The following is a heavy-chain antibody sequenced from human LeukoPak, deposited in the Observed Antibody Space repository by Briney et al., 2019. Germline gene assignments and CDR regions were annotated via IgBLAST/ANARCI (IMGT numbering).Heavy chain of an antibody. Sequence: GASVKVSCKASGYTFTSYYLHWVRQAPGQGLEWMGIINPTGGSTSYAQNFQGRLTMTRDMSTSTVYMELSSLRSEDTAVYYCARDGNPIMGGRWFGAVDWFDPWGQGTLVTVSS. J-gene: IGHJ5*02. D-gene: IGHD3-10*01. V-gene: IGHV1-46*01. CDR1: GYTFTSYY. CDR3: ARDGNPIMGGRWFGAVDWFDP. CDR2: INPTGGST.